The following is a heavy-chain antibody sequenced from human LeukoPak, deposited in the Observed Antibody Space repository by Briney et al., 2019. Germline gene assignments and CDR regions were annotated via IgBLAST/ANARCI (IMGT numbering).Heavy chain of an antibody. CDR2: ISAYNGNT. CDR1: GYTFTSYG. V-gene: IGHV1-18*04. J-gene: IGHJ4*02. D-gene: IGHD2-15*01. CDR3: ARDPLTVAGTFFDY. Sequence: ASVKVSCKASGYTFTSYGISWVRQAPGQGLEWMGWISAYNGNTNYAQKLQGRVTITRDTSASTAYMELSSLRSEDTAVYYCARDPLTVAGTFFDYWGQGTLVTVSS.